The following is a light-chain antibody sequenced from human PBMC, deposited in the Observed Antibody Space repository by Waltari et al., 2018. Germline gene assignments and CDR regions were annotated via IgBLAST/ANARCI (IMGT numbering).Light chain of an antibody. CDR3: QQYNNWPET. Sequence: EVVMTQSPATLSVSPGARATLSCRASQGVGSNLAWYQQKPGQAPRLLIYGAFTRATGIPVRFSGSGSGREFTLTISSLQSEDCAIYYCQQYNNWPETFGQGTKVDIK. J-gene: IGKJ1*01. CDR2: GAF. CDR1: QGVGSN. V-gene: IGKV3-15*01.